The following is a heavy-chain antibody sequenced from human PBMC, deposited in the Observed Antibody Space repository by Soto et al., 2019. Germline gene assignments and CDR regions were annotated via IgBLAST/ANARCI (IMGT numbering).Heavy chain of an antibody. Sequence: PGGSPRLSCAASGFTVFNFWMGWVRRDPGKGLEWVATIKEDGSEQYYVDSVKGRFTISRDNAKNSLFLQMNSLRAEDTAIYYSARGPGAAEPACPLDSGGQGTLVTVSS. CDR3: ARGPGAAEPACPLDS. CDR2: IKEDGSEQ. J-gene: IGHJ5*01. CDR1: GFTVFNFW. V-gene: IGHV3-7*01. D-gene: IGHD7-27*01.